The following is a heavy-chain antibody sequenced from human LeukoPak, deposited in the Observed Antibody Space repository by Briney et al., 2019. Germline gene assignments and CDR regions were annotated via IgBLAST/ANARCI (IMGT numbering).Heavy chain of an antibody. V-gene: IGHV3-30*02. CDR2: IRYDGSNK. D-gene: IGHD3-10*01. CDR3: ARVSSKTMVRAIITKKNYYYYYMAV. CDR1: GFTFSSYG. J-gene: IGHJ6*03. Sequence: GGSLRLSCAASGFTFSSYGMHWVRQAPGKGLEWVAFIRYDGSNKYYADSVKGRFTISRDNAKNSLYLQMNSLRAEDTAMYYCARVSSKTMVRAIITKKNYYYYYMAVWGKGTTVTISS.